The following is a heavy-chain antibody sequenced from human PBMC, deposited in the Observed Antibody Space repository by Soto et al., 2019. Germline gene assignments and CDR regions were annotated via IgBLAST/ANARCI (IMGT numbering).Heavy chain of an antibody. CDR2: ITHSGST. Sequence: PXETLSLPCAVYGGSFSGYYWTWIRQPPGKGLEWIGEITHSGSTNYNPSLKSRVTISVDTSKNQFSLNLNSVTAADTAVYYCARSSVRGWSYWGQGTLVTVSS. V-gene: IGHV4-34*01. D-gene: IGHD3-10*02. CDR1: GGSFSGYY. J-gene: IGHJ4*02. CDR3: ARSSVRGWSY.